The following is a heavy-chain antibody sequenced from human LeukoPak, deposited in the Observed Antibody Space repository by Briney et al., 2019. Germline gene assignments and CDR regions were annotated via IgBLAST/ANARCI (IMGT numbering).Heavy chain of an antibody. CDR3: ARHWPGYCTNGVCYRSPTAFDI. V-gene: IGHV4-4*09. CDR2: IYTSGST. D-gene: IGHD2-8*01. Sequence: SETLSLTCTVSGGSISSYYWSWIRQPPGKGLECIGYIYTSGSTNYNPSLKSRVTISVDTSKNQFSLKLSSVTAADTAVYYCARHWPGYCTNGVCYRSPTAFDIWGQGTMVTVSS. J-gene: IGHJ3*02. CDR1: GGSISSYY.